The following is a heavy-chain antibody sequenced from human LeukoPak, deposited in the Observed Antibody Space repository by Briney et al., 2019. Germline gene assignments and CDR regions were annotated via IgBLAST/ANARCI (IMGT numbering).Heavy chain of an antibody. Sequence: SLRLACTASGFTLGDYAMGWVRQAPGKGLEWVGFIRSKAYGGTTEYAASVKGRFTISRDDSKSIAYLQMDSPDVEDTARNDCSRVDTIFGVVFDHWGQGTLVTVSS. V-gene: IGHV3-49*04. CDR1: GFTLGDYA. J-gene: IGHJ5*02. CDR3: SRVDTIFGVVFDH. D-gene: IGHD3-3*01. CDR2: IRSKAYGGTT.